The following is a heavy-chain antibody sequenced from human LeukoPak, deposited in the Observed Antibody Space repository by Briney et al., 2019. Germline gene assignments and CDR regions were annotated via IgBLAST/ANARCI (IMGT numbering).Heavy chain of an antibody. CDR2: ITSSGSTI. CDR3: ARDPSGKGAFDY. J-gene: IGHJ4*02. V-gene: IGHV3-48*01. D-gene: IGHD3-10*01. CDR1: GFTFRSYG. Sequence: GGSLRLSCAASGFTFRSYGMNWVRQAPGKGLEWVSYITSSGSTIYYADSVKGRFTISRDNSKNTLYLQMNSLRAEDTAVYYCARDPSGKGAFDYWGQGTLVTVSS.